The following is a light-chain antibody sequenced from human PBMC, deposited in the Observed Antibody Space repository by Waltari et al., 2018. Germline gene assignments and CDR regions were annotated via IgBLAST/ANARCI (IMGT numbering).Light chain of an antibody. CDR3: QSYDSSLSGSVV. V-gene: IGLV1-40*01. CDR2: CNS. J-gene: IGLJ2*01. CDR1: SSNIGAGYD. Sequence: QSVLTQPPSVSGAPGQRVTISCTGSSSNIGAGYDVHWYQQLPGTAPKLLIYCNSKRPSGVPDRCSDSKSGTSSSLAITGLQAEDEADYYCQSYDSSLSGSVVFGGGTKLTVL.